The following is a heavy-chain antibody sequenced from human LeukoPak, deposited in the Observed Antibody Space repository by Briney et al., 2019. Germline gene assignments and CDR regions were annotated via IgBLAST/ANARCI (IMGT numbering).Heavy chain of an antibody. J-gene: IGHJ3*02. D-gene: IGHD2-2*01. V-gene: IGHV4-59*08. CDR2: IFYSGGS. Sequence: SGTLSLTCTVSGGSISSYYWTWIRQPPGKGLEWIGYIFYSGGSNYNPSLKSRVTISVDTSKNHFSLRLSSVTAADTAVYYCARLGSTFDIWGQGTMVTVSS. CDR1: GGSISSYY. CDR3: ARLGSTFDI.